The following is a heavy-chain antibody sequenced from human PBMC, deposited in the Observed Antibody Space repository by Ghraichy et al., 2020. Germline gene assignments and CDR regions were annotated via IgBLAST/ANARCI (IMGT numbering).Heavy chain of an antibody. CDR2: LGIAGDT. J-gene: IGHJ6*02. CDR3: TRDLYGMDV. CDR1: GFTFSGYD. V-gene: IGHV3-13*01. Sequence: GGSLRLSCAASGFTFSGYDMHWIRHRPGGGREWVAALGIAGDTYFAGSVKGRFTLSRENAQNSVFLQMNGLRVGDTALYFCTRDLYGMDVLGLWTTVTVS. D-gene: IGHD2-8*01.